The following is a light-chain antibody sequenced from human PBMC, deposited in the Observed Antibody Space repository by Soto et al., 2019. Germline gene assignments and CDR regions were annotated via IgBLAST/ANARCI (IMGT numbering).Light chain of an antibody. Sequence: DIQMTQSPSSLSAFVGDTGTITCRASQDISNFLAWYQQKPGKVPKLQIYAASTLQSGVPSRFSGSGSGTDFTLTISSLQPEDVATYYCQKCKIAPFTFGGGTKVEMK. CDR2: AAS. J-gene: IGKJ4*01. V-gene: IGKV1-27*01. CDR3: QKCKIAPFT. CDR1: QDISNF.